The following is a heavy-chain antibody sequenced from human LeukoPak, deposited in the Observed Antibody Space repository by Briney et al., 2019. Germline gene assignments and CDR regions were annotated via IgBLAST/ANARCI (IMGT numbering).Heavy chain of an antibody. CDR3: ARERLRGYSEY. CDR2: IIPIFGTA. CDR1: GYTFTSYY. Sequence: GASVKVSCKASGYTFTSYYMHWVRQAPGQGLEWMGGIIPIFGTANYAQKFQGRVTITADESTSTAYMELSSLRSEDTAVYYCARERLRGYSEYWGQGTLVTVSS. D-gene: IGHD5-12*01. V-gene: IGHV1-69*13. J-gene: IGHJ4*02.